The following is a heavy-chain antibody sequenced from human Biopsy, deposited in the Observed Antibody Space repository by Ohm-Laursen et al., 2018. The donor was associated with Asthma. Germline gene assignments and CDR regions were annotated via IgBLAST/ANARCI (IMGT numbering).Heavy chain of an antibody. J-gene: IGHJ6*02. CDR3: ARGSSSRLSQWELLVSGGKRAHSYYGMDV. CDR1: GGSFSSNY. V-gene: IGHV4-34*01. Sequence: GTLSLTCTVYGGSFSSNYWSWIRQTPGKGLEWLGDTHHSGSTNYNPSLSSRLTLSVDTSKNQFSLRLTSVTAADTAVYYCARGSSSRLSQWELLVSGGKRAHSYYGMDVWGQGTTVTVSS. D-gene: IGHD1-26*01. CDR2: THHSGST.